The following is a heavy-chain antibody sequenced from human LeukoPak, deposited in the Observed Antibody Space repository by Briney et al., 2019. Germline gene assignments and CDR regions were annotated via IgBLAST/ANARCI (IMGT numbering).Heavy chain of an antibody. CDR3: ARRAGEYSHPYDY. V-gene: IGHV3-53*01. D-gene: IGHD2-15*01. Sequence: GGSLRLSCTVSGFTFSSNSWSWVRQAPGKGLEWVSFIYSGGNTHSSDSVKGRFTISRDNSKNTLYLQMNSLRAEDTAIYYCARRAGEYSHPYDYWGQGTLVTVSS. CDR2: IYSGGNT. J-gene: IGHJ4*02. CDR1: GFTFSSNS.